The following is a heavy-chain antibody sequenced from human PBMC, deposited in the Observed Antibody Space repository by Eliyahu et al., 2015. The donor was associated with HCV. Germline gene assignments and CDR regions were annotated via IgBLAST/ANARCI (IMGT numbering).Heavy chain of an antibody. CDR3: ARGRSGGSYSYYFEY. D-gene: IGHD3-22*01. Sequence: QVRLMQSGAEVKTPGASVRVSCKASGYTFNTYDINWVRQAPGQGLEWMGWMTPNSXHIGXAXEXRGRLTXTRDTSISTAYXEVNSLTSVDTATYYCARGRSGGSYSYYFEYWGQGTPXTVSS. CDR2: MTPNSXHI. J-gene: IGHJ4*02. V-gene: IGHV1-8*01. CDR1: GYTFNTYD.